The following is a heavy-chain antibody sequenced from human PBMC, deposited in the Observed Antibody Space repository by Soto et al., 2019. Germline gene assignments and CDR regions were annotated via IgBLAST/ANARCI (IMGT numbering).Heavy chain of an antibody. J-gene: IGHJ5*02. CDR1: GFTFSSYS. D-gene: IGHD3-10*01. Sequence: EVQLVESGGGLVKPGGSLRLSCAASGFTFSSYSMNWVRQAPGKGLEWVSFISSTSTYIYYTDSLKGRFTISRDNAKNSLYLQMNSLRAEDTAVYYCARGIYHGRFAPWGQGTLVTVSS. CDR2: ISSTSTYI. V-gene: IGHV3-21*01. CDR3: ARGIYHGRFAP.